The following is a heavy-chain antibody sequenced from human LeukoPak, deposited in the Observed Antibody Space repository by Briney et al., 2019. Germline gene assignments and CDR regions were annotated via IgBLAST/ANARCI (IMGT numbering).Heavy chain of an antibody. V-gene: IGHV3-30*04. CDR2: ISDDGRNI. D-gene: IGHD1-7*01. CDR3: ATAKLRDTFDY. Sequence: GGSLRLSCAASGFTFSSYAMHWVCQAPGRGLEWVAVISDDGRNIYYADSVKPRFTISSPNSKNTLYLQMNSLRAEDTAVYYCATAKLRDTFDYWGQGTLVTVSS. J-gene: IGHJ4*02. CDR1: GFTFSSYA.